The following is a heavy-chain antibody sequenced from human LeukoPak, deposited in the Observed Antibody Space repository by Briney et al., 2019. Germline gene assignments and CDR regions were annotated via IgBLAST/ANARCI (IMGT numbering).Heavy chain of an antibody. J-gene: IGHJ4*02. D-gene: IGHD1-26*01. Sequence: ASVKVSCKVSGYSLTELSMHWVRQAPGKGLEWMGCFYPEDGERKYAQKFQGRVTMTEDTSTDTAHMELCSLRSEDTAVYYCAADGGELLTYWGQGTSVTVSS. V-gene: IGHV1-24*01. CDR1: GYSLTELS. CDR3: AADGGELLTY. CDR2: FYPEDGER.